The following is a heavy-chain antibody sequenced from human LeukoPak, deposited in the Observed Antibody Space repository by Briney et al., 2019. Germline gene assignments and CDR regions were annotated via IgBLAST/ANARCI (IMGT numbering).Heavy chain of an antibody. D-gene: IGHD3-22*01. CDR2: IYYNGDT. Sequence: SETLSLTCSVSGDSITGYSWSWIRQTPGKGLEWIGYIYYNGDTHYNPSPNSRLSMSVDTPNKQFSLNLRSVTAADTAVYYCARGYDGSGYYYRNWYFDLWGRGTLVTVSS. CDR3: ARGYDGSGYYYRNWYFDL. CDR1: GDSITGYS. V-gene: IGHV4-59*08. J-gene: IGHJ2*01.